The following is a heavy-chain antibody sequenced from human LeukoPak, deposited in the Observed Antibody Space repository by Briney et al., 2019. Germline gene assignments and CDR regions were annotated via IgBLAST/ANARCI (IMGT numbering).Heavy chain of an antibody. Sequence: GGSLRLSCAASGFTFSSYVMSWVRQAPGKGLEWVSSISSSSSYIYYADSVKGRFTISRDNAKNSLYLQMNSLRAEDTAVYYCAREHSGSYGYWGQGTLVTVSS. J-gene: IGHJ4*02. V-gene: IGHV3-21*01. CDR1: GFTFSSYV. CDR2: ISSSSSYI. CDR3: AREHSGSYGY. D-gene: IGHD1-26*01.